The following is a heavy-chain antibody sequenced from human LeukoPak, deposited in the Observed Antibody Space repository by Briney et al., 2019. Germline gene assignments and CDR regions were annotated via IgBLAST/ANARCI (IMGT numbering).Heavy chain of an antibody. CDR3: ARGRRRDSSGYYYFFDY. J-gene: IGHJ4*02. Sequence: GGSLRLSCAASGFTFSSYAMHWVRQAPGKGLEWVAVISYDGSNKYYADSVKGRFTISRENAKTSLYLQMNSLRAGDTAVYYCARGRRRDSSGYYYFFDYWGQGTLVSVSS. D-gene: IGHD3-22*01. CDR1: GFTFSSYA. CDR2: ISYDGSNK. V-gene: IGHV3-30*14.